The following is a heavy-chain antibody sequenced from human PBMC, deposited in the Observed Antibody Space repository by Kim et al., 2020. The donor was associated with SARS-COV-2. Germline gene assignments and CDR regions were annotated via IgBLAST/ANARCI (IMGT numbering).Heavy chain of an antibody. V-gene: IGHV1-8*01. Sequence: ASVKVSCKASGYTFTGYEVNWVRQAPGQGLEWMGRINPNSGNTAYAQKFHGRVTMTRSTSITTIYMEMSSLRFEDTAVYYCSRGMSRGVLWDWGQGTLVTVSS. CDR2: INPNSGNT. CDR3: SRGMSRGVLWD. J-gene: IGHJ4*02. CDR1: GYTFTGYE. D-gene: IGHD1-26*01.